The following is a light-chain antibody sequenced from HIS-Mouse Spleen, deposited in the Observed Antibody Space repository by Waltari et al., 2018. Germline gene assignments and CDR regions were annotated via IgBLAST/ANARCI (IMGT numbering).Light chain of an antibody. V-gene: IGLV3-21*03. J-gene: IGLJ2*01. Sequence: SYVLTQPPSVSVAPGKTARITCWGNNIGSKSVHWYQQKPGKAPVLVVYDDSDRPSGIPERFSGSNSGNTATLTISRVEAGDEADYYCQVWDSSSDHVVFGGGTKLTVL. CDR3: QVWDSSSDHVV. CDR2: DDS. CDR1: NIGSKS.